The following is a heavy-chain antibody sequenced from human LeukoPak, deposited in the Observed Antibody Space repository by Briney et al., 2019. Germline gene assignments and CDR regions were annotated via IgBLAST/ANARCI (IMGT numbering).Heavy chain of an antibody. CDR3: ARGESIVGANPFDY. D-gene: IGHD1-26*01. CDR2: IYTSGST. CDR1: GGSFSGYY. V-gene: IGHV4-59*10. J-gene: IGHJ4*02. Sequence: PSETLSLTCAVYGGSFSGYYWSWIRQPAGKGLEWIGRIYTSGSTNYNPSLKSRVTISVDTSKNQFSLKLSSVTAADTAVYYCARGESIVGANPFDYWGQGTLVTVSS.